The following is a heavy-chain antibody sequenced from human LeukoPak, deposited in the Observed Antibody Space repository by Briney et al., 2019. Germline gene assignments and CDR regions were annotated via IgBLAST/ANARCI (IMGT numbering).Heavy chain of an antibody. J-gene: IGHJ4*02. CDR2: ISLSGLT. Sequence: PSGTLSLTCGVSGGAISNTNWWSWVPQPPGQGLEWIGEISLSGLTNYNPSLKSRVTVSLDKSKNHPSLNLTSVTAADTAVYYCSRENGAFSPFGYWGQGTLVTVPS. D-gene: IGHD2-8*01. V-gene: IGHV4-4*02. CDR1: GGAISNTNW. CDR3: SRENGAFSPFGY.